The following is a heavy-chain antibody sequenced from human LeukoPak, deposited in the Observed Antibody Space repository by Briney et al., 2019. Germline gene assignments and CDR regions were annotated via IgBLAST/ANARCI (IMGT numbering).Heavy chain of an antibody. CDR3: VRDGSSWGNFDY. CDR2: LSSSSSVI. V-gene: IGHV3-48*01. CDR1: GFTFSTYA. J-gene: IGHJ4*02. D-gene: IGHD7-27*01. Sequence: GGSLTLSCAASGFTFSTYAMDWVRQAPGKGREWVSYLSSSSSVIYHADSVNGRFTISRDNAKNSLYLQMNSLRTEDTAVYYCVRDGSSWGNFDYWGQGTLVSVSS.